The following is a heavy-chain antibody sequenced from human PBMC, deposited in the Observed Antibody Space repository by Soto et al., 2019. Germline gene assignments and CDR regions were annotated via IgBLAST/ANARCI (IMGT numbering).Heavy chain of an antibody. J-gene: IGHJ4*02. CDR3: ARGGGGRWYSDDY. V-gene: IGHV1-69*01. Sequence: QVQLVQSGAEVKKPGSSVKVSCKASGGTFSSYAITWVRQAPGQGLEWMGGTIPLFGTPNYAQKFQGRVTMTSEPSTSPTHLGGSSPGTEDTAGYSCARGGGGRWYSDDYWGQGTLVTVSS. D-gene: IGHD6-13*01. CDR2: TIPLFGTP. CDR1: GGTFSSYA.